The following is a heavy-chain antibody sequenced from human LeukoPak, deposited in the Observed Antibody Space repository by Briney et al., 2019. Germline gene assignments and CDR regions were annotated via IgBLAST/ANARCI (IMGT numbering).Heavy chain of an antibody. D-gene: IGHD3-3*01. Sequence: GESLRISCKGSGYTFSSYWIGWVRQMPGKGLEWMGTIYPGDPDTRYSPSLQGQVTISVDTSIGTAYLQWSSLKASDTAIYYCARQNDFRLDYWGQGTLVTVSS. CDR3: ARQNDFRLDY. CDR1: GYTFSSYW. CDR2: IYPGDPDT. V-gene: IGHV5-51*01. J-gene: IGHJ4*02.